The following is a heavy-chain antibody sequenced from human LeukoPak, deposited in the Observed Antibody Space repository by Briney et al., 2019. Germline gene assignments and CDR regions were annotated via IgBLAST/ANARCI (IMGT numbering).Heavy chain of an antibody. CDR1: GFTVSSNY. CDR2: LYSGDSS. V-gene: IGHV3-53*01. CDR3: ARDLDYDFWSGYYMPSSTFYYGMDV. J-gene: IGHJ6*02. D-gene: IGHD3-3*01. Sequence: GGSLRLSCAASGFTVSSNYMSWVRQAPGKGLKWVSILYSGDSSQYADSVKGRFTISRDNAKNSLYLQMNSLRDEDTAVYYCARDLDYDFWSGYYMPSSTFYYGMDVWGQGTTVTVSS.